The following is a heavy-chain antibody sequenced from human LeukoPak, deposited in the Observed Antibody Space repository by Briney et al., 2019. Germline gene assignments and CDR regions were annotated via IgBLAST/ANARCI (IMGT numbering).Heavy chain of an antibody. CDR1: GGSFSGYY. CDR2: INHSGST. J-gene: IGHJ4*02. V-gene: IGHV4-34*01. Sequence: PSETLSLTCAVCGGSFSGYYWSWIRQPPGKGLEWIGEINHSGSTNYNPSLKSRVTISVDTSKNQFSLKLSSVTAADTAVYYCARPRDSSGYYGYWGQGTLVTVSS. D-gene: IGHD3-22*01. CDR3: ARPRDSSGYYGY.